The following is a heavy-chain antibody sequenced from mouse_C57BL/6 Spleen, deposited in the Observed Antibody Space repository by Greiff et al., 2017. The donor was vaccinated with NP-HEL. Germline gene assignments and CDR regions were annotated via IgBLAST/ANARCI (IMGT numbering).Heavy chain of an antibody. CDR2: INYDGSST. V-gene: IGHV5-16*01. CDR3: ASALYYSNYDYAMDY. CDR1: GFTFSDYY. Sequence: EVKLEESEGGLVQPGSSMKLSCTASGFTFSDYYMAWVRQVPEKGLEWVANINYDGSSTYYLDTLKSRFIISRDNAKNILYLQMSSLKSEDTATYYCASALYYSNYDYAMDYWGQGTSVTVSS. J-gene: IGHJ4*01. D-gene: IGHD2-5*01.